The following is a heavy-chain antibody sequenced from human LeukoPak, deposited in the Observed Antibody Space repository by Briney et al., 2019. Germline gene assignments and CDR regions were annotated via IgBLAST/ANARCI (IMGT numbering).Heavy chain of an antibody. J-gene: IGHJ4*02. CDR3: ATNDYGASDY. CDR2: ISTSSSYI. D-gene: IGHD4-17*01. Sequence: GGSLRLSCAGSGFIFSRHSMNWVRQAPGKGLEWVSSISTSSSYIYYADSVKGRFTISRDNARNSLYLQMNSLRAEDTAVFYCATNDYGASDYWGQGTLVTVSS. CDR1: GFIFSRHS. V-gene: IGHV3-21*01.